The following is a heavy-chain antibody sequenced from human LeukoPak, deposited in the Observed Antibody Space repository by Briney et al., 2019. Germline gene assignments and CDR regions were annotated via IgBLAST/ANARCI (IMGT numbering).Heavy chain of an antibody. CDR1: GFTFSSYI. V-gene: IGHV3-21*01. Sequence: GGSLRLSCAASGFTFSSYIMNWVRQAPGKGLEWVSSISSSSSYIYYADSVKGRFTISRDNAKNSLYLQMNSLRAEDTAVYYCAREKVGPSGSHDYRGQGTLVTVSS. J-gene: IGHJ4*02. CDR2: ISSSSSYI. CDR3: AREKVGPSGSHDY. D-gene: IGHD1-26*01.